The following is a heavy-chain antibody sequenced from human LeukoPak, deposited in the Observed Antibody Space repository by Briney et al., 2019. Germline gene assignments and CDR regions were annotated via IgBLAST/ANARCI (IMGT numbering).Heavy chain of an antibody. CDR2: ISGSGGST. Sequence: GGSLRLSCAASGSTFSSYAMSWVRQAPGKGLEWVTAISGSGGSTYYADSVKGRFTISRDNSKNTLYLQMNSLRAEDTAVYYCAKNTRLPQIVVVPAAIDYWGQGTLVTVSS. CDR3: AKNTRLPQIVVVPAAIDY. CDR1: GSTFSSYA. V-gene: IGHV3-23*01. D-gene: IGHD2-2*01. J-gene: IGHJ4*02.